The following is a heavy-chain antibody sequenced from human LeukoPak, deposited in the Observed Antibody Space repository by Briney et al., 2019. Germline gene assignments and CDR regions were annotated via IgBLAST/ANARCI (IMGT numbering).Heavy chain of an antibody. Sequence: SETLSLTCTVSGGSISSYYWSWIRQPPGKGLEWIGYIYYSGSTNYNPSLKGRVTISVDTSKNQFSLKLSSVTAADTAVYYCARGGKGSDGFDYWGQGTLVTVSS. CDR3: ARGGKGSDGFDY. D-gene: IGHD3-10*01. CDR2: IYYSGST. V-gene: IGHV4-59*01. J-gene: IGHJ4*02. CDR1: GGSISSYY.